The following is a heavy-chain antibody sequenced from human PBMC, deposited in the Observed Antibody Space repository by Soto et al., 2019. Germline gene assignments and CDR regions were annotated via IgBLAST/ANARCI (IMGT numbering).Heavy chain of an antibody. V-gene: IGHV4-61*01. Sequence: SETLSLTCNVSGESVSSGYYFWNWIRQPPGKGLEWIGRIYTSGSTNYNPSLKSRVTMSVDTSKNQFSLKLSSVTAADTAVYYCARMPSSWYGEVPYGMDVWGQGTTVTVSS. CDR2: IYTSGST. J-gene: IGHJ6*02. CDR3: ARMPSSWYGEVPYGMDV. D-gene: IGHD6-13*01. CDR1: GESVSSGYYF.